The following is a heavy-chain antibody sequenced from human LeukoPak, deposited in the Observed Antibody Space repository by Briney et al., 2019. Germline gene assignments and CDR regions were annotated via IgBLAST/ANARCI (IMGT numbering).Heavy chain of an antibody. Sequence: SETLSLTCTVSGGSVSSGSYYWGWIRQPPGKGLERIGSIYYSGSTYYNPSLQSRVTMSVDTSKNQFSLKLSSVTAVDTAVYYCARKENVYYYFDYWGQGTLVTVSS. J-gene: IGHJ4*02. CDR3: ARKENVYYYFDY. D-gene: IGHD3-10*01. CDR1: GGSVSSGSYY. CDR2: IYYSGST. V-gene: IGHV4-39*07.